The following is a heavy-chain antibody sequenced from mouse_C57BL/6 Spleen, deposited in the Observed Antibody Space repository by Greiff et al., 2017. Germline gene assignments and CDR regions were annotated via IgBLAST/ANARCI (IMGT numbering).Heavy chain of an antibody. CDR2: IYPGSGST. J-gene: IGHJ4*01. V-gene: IGHV1-55*01. CDR3: ARGGNDAHGDYYAMDY. CDR1: GYTFTSYW. D-gene: IGHD2-3*01. Sequence: QVQLQQPGAELVKPGASVKMSCKASGYTFTSYWITWVKQRPGQGLEWIGDIYPGSGSTNYNEKFKSKATLTVDTSSSTAYMQLSSLTSEDSAVYYCARGGNDAHGDYYAMDYWGQGTSVTVSS.